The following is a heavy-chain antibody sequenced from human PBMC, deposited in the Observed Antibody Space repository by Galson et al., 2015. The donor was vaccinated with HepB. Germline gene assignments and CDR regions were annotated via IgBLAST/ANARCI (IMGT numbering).Heavy chain of an antibody. CDR1: GFTFSDYA. CDR3: ARSKKEWGQPMDY. D-gene: IGHD3-16*01. CDR2: ISYNGRNK. V-gene: IGHV3-30*04. J-gene: IGHJ4*02. Sequence: SLRLSCAAAGFTFSDYALYWVRQAPGKGLEWVAVISYNGRNKYYADSVKGRFTISRDNSENTVYLQMDSLRAEDTAVYYCARSKKEWGQPMDYWGQGIVVTVSS.